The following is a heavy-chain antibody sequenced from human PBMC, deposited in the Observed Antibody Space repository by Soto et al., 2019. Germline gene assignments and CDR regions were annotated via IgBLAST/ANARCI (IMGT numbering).Heavy chain of an antibody. J-gene: IGHJ6*02. D-gene: IGHD6-19*01. CDR3: ARDHRVSSGWADYYYYGMDV. V-gene: IGHV3-53*04. CDR2: IYSGGST. CDR1: GFTVSSNY. Sequence: EVQLVESGGGLVQPGGSLRLSCAASGFTVSSNYMSWVRQAPGKGLEWVSVIYSGGSTYYADSVKGRFTISRHNSKNTLYLQMNSLRAEDTAVYYCARDHRVSSGWADYYYYGMDVWGQGTTVTVSS.